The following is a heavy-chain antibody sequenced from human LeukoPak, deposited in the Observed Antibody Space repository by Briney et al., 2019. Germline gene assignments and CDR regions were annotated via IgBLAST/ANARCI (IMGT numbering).Heavy chain of an antibody. V-gene: IGHV3-7*01. Sequence: GFLRLSCAASGFTFNTYWMSWVRQAPGKGLEWVANIKQDGSDKYYVDSVKGRFTISRDNAKNSLYLQMNSLRAEDTAVYYCARDREPDGMDVWGQGTTVTVSS. CDR3: ARDREPDGMDV. CDR1: GFTFNTYW. J-gene: IGHJ6*02. CDR2: IKQDGSDK.